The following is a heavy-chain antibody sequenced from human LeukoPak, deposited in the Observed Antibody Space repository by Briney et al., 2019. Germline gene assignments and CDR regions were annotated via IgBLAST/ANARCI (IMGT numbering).Heavy chain of an antibody. V-gene: IGHV3-23*01. CDR1: GFTFNNYS. D-gene: IGHD4-11*01. J-gene: IGHJ4*02. CDR3: ARWGNDYSQFDS. CDR2: VSGSGDNT. Sequence: GGSLRLSCAASGFTFNNYSMTWVRQAPGKGLEWVSVVSGSGDNTNYADSVKGRFTISRDNSKNTLFLQMNSLRTEDTAVYFCARWGNDYSQFDSWGQGTLVTVS.